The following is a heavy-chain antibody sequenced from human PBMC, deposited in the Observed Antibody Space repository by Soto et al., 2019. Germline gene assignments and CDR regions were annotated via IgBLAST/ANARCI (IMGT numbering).Heavy chain of an antibody. CDR3: ARGPDRSGFYLFDY. CDR2: IIPISSTT. J-gene: IGHJ4*02. CDR1: GGSFSNHA. D-gene: IGHD3-22*01. Sequence: SVKVSCKASGGSFSNHAVSWVRQAPGQGPEWMGGIIPISSTTNYAQKFQDRVTITADESMTTAYMELNSLRSEDSAVYYCARGPDRSGFYLFDYWGQGTLVTVSS. V-gene: IGHV1-69*13.